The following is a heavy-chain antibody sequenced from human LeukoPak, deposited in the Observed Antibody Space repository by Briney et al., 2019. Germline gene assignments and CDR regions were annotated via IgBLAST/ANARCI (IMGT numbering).Heavy chain of an antibody. CDR3: ARAEIKLYNQRRYYFDY. CDR2: INHSGST. D-gene: IGHD3-16*02. Sequence: SETLSLTCAVYGGSFSGYYWSWIRQPPGTGLEWMWEINHSGSTNYNPSLKSRVTISVDTSKNQFSLKLSSVTAADTAVYYCARAEIKLYNQRRYYFDYWGQGTLVTVSS. CDR1: GGSFSGYY. J-gene: IGHJ4*02. V-gene: IGHV4-34*01.